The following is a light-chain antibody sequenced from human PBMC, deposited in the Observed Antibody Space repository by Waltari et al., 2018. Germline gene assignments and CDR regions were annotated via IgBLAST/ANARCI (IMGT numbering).Light chain of an antibody. CDR3: QVWDDNSEQVI. CDR2: DDS. J-gene: IGLJ2*01. Sequence: SFVVTQTPSVSVAPGQTAKIECGGKNIGSKSVQWYQQKAGQAPVFVIYDDSDRHTGIPERFSCSNSRNTATLTISSVEAGDEADYYCQVWDDNSEQVIFGGGSKLTVL. CDR1: NIGSKS. V-gene: IGLV3-21*02.